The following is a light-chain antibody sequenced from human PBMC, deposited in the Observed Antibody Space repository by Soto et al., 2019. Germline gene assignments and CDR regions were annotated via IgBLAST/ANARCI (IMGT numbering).Light chain of an antibody. J-gene: IGKJ1*01. Sequence: DIQMTQSPSTLSASIGDRVTITFRASQSISSWLAWYQLKSGKAPKLLIYDASSLESGVPSRFSGSGSGTEFTLTISSLQPDDFATYYCQQYNTYWTFGQGTKVDI. CDR2: DAS. CDR1: QSISSW. CDR3: QQYNTYWT. V-gene: IGKV1-5*01.